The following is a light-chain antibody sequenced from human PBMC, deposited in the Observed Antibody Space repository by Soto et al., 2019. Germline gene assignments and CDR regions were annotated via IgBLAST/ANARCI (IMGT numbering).Light chain of an antibody. CDR1: QSISSW. J-gene: IGKJ1*01. V-gene: IGKV1-5*01. CDR2: DAS. Sequence: DIQMTQSPSTLSASVGDRVTITCRASQSISSWLAWYQQKPGKAPKLLIYDASSLESGVPSRFSGSGSGTELTLTISSLQPDDFATYYCQKYNSWWTFGQGTKVDIK. CDR3: QKYNSWWT.